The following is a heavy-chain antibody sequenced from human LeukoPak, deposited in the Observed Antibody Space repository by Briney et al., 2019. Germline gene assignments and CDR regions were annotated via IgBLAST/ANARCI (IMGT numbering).Heavy chain of an antibody. CDR1: GYSFSSSW. V-gene: IGHV5-51*01. Sequence: GEPLKISRKGSGYSFSSSWNAWVRQMPGKGLEWMGIIYPGDSDTKYSPSFQGLVTISADKSISTAYLQLSSLKSSDTAMYYCAGSAGGWYGLWGQGTLVTVSS. CDR2: IYPGDSDT. CDR3: AGSAGGWYGL. J-gene: IGHJ4*02. D-gene: IGHD6-19*01.